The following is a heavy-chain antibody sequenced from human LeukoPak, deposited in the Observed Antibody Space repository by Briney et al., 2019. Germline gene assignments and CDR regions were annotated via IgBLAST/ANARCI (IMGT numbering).Heavy chain of an antibody. V-gene: IGHV1-8*01. D-gene: IGHD3-3*01. CDR2: MNPNSGNT. CDR1: GYTFTSYD. J-gene: IGHJ3*02. CDR3: TRHYDFWSGYRGDAFDI. Sequence: ASVKVSCKASGYTFTSYDINWVRQATGQGLEWMGWMNPNSGNTGYAQKFQGRVTMTRNTSISTAYMELSSLRSEDTAVYYCTRHYDFWSGYRGDAFDIWGQGTMVTVSS.